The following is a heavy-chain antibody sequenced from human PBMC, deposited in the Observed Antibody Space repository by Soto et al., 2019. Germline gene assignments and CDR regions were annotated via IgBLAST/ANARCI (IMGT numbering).Heavy chain of an antibody. D-gene: IGHD6-19*01. Sequence: SVKVSCKASGGTFSSYAISWVRQAPGQGLEWMGGIIPIFGTANYAQKFQGRVTITADESTSTAYMELSSLRSEDTAVYYCARDQSTIAVAGCFDYWGQGTLVTVS. J-gene: IGHJ4*02. CDR2: IIPIFGTA. CDR3: ARDQSTIAVAGCFDY. V-gene: IGHV1-69*13. CDR1: GGTFSSYA.